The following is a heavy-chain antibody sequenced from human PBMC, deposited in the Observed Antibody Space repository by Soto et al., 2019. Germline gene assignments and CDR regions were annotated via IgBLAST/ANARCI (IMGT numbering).Heavy chain of an antibody. CDR1: GGSITSSRYY. CDR3: ARHLDGGTSLFDY. Sequence: SETLSLTCTVSGGSITSSRYYWGWIRQSPGKGLEWSGSIYYIGTTYYSPSLKSRVTISVDTSKNQFSLKLSSVTAADTAVYYCARHLDGGTSLFDYGGRATLVPVSS. D-gene: IGHD1-26*01. CDR2: IYYIGTT. J-gene: IGHJ4*02. V-gene: IGHV4-39*01.